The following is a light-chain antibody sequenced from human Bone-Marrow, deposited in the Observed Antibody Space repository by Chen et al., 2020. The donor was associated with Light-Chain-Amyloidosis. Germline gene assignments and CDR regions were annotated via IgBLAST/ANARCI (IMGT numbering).Light chain of an antibody. V-gene: IGLV3-25*03. CDR1: DLPTKY. CDR2: RDT. Sequence: SYELTQPPSVSVSPGQTARITCSGDDLPTKYAYWYQRKPGQAPVLVIHRDTERPSGISERFSGSSSGTTATLTISGLQAEDEADYHCQSADSSGTYEVIFGGGTKLTVL. J-gene: IGLJ2*01. CDR3: QSADSSGTYEVI.